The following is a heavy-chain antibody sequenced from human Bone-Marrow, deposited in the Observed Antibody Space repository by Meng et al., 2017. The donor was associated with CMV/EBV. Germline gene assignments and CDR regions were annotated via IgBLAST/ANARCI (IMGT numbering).Heavy chain of an antibody. CDR3: ARDSGDCTNGVCYTGEFDY. J-gene: IGHJ4*02. Sequence: GESLKISCAASGFTFSSYDMHWVRQAPGKGLEWVSGINWNGGSTGYADSVKGRFTISRDNAKNSLYLQMNSLRAEDTALYYCARDSGDCTNGVCYTGEFDYWGQGTLVTVSS. D-gene: IGHD2-8*01. V-gene: IGHV3-20*04. CDR2: INWNGGST. CDR1: GFTFSSYD.